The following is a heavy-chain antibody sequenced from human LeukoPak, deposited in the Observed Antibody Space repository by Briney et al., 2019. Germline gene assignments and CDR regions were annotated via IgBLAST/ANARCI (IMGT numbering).Heavy chain of an antibody. J-gene: IGHJ4*02. D-gene: IGHD3-10*01. V-gene: IGHV3-21*01. CDR2: SSYI. Sequence: SSYIFYAASVKGPFTISRDNANNSLYLQINSLRAEDTAVYYCARASELWFGEARYYFYYWGQGTLVTVSS. CDR3: ARASELWFGEARYYFYY.